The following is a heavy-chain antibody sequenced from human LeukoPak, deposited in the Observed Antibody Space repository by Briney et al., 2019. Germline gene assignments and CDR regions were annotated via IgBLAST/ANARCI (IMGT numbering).Heavy chain of an antibody. Sequence: PGRSLRLSCAASGFTLSSYAMHWVRQAPGKGLEWVAVISYDGSNKYYADSVKGRFTISRDNSKNTLYLQMNSLRAEDTAVYYCARDGGPLGAFDIWGQGTMVTVSS. J-gene: IGHJ3*02. CDR3: ARDGGPLGAFDI. V-gene: IGHV3-30-3*01. CDR1: GFTLSSYA. D-gene: IGHD3-16*01. CDR2: ISYDGSNK.